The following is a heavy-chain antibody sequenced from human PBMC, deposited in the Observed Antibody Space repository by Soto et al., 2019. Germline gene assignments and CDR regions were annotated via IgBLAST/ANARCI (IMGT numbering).Heavy chain of an antibody. CDR3: ARTPGPEVAASLEYYYFSGMDV. J-gene: IGHJ6*02. CDR2: IYPGDSDT. V-gene: IGHV5-51*01. Sequence: GESLKISCKGSGYSFANYWIGWVRQVPGKGLGWMGIIYPGDSDTKYSPSFQGQVTISVDKSITTAYLQWSSLKASDTAMYYCARTPGPEVAASLEYYYFSGMDVWGQGTTVTVSS. CDR1: GYSFANYW. D-gene: IGHD2-15*01.